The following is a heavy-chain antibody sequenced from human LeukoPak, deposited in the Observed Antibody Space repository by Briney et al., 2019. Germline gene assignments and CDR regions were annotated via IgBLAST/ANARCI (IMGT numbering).Heavy chain of an antibody. Sequence: PGGSLRLSCAASGFTFSSYWMSWVRQAPGKGLEWVANIKQDGSEKYYVDSVKGRFTISRDNAKNSLYLQMNSLRAEDTAVYYCARDSGPSIAVTVEWFYYYYYYMDVWGKGTTVTVSS. CDR3: ARDSGPSIAVTVEWFYYYYYYMDV. J-gene: IGHJ6*03. CDR2: IKQDGSEK. V-gene: IGHV3-7*01. D-gene: IGHD6-19*01. CDR1: GFTFSSYW.